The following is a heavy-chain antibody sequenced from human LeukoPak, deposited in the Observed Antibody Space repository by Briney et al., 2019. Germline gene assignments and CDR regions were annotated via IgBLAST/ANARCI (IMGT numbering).Heavy chain of an antibody. V-gene: IGHV4-38-2*01. D-gene: IGHD3-22*01. CDR2: IYYSGST. CDR1: GYSISSGYY. Sequence: SETLSLTCAVSGYSISSGYYWSWIRQPPGKGLEWIGSIYYSGSTYYNPSLKSRVTISIDTSKNQFSLKLSSVTAADTAVYYCARGTYYYDSGADYWGQGTLVTVSS. J-gene: IGHJ4*02. CDR3: ARGTYYYDSGADY.